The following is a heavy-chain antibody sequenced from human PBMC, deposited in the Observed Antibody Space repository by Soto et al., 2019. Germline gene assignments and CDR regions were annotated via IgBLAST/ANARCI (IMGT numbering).Heavy chain of an antibody. CDR3: ARGAGPQWLVQYDAFDI. J-gene: IGHJ3*02. D-gene: IGHD6-19*01. Sequence: QPGGSLRLSCAASGFTFNNYGMHWVRQAPGKGLEWVAVIWYDGSNKYYADSVKGRFTISRDNSKNTLYLQMNSLRAEDTAVYYCARGAGPQWLVQYDAFDIWGQGTMVTVSS. V-gene: IGHV3-33*08. CDR1: GFTFNNYG. CDR2: IWYDGSNK.